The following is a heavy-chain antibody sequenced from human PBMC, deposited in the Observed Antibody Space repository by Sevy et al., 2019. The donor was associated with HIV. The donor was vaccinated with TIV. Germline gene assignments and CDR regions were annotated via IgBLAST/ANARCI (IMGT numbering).Heavy chain of an antibody. J-gene: IGHJ4*02. CDR3: VKEVSEYSYSDY. D-gene: IGHD5-18*01. V-gene: IGHV3-23*01. CDR1: GFTFSNYA. Sequence: GGSLRLSCAASGFTFSNYAMSWVRQTPGKGLEWVSAISGSAHRTYYTDPVKGRFTISRDNSKNMLFLQMNSLGAEDTAVYYCVKEVSEYSYSDYWGQGTLVTVSS. CDR2: ISGSAHRT.